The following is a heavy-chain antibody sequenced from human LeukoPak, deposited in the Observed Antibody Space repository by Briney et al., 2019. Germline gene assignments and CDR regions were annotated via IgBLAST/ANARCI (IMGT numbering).Heavy chain of an antibody. J-gene: IGHJ4*02. Sequence: GSSVEVSCKASGGTFSSYAISRVRQAPGQGLEWMGRIIPIFGIANYAQKFQGRVTITADKSTSTAYMELSSLRSEDTAVYYCARVPYTYSSSWYYFDYWGQGTLVTVSS. CDR3: ARVPYTYSSSWYYFDY. V-gene: IGHV1-69*04. CDR2: IIPIFGIA. CDR1: GGTFSSYA. D-gene: IGHD6-13*01.